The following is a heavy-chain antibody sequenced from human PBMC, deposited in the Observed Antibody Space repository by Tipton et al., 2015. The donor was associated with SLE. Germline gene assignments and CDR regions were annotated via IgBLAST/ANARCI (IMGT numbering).Heavy chain of an antibody. CDR3: TRETDYYDSSGYYYYYYYMDV. V-gene: IGHV3-49*04. Sequence: SLRLSCTASGFTFGDYAMSWVRQAPGKGLEWVGFIRSKAYGGTTEYAASVKGRFTTSRDDSKSIAYLQMNSLKTEDTAVYYCTRETDYYDSSGYYYYYYYMDVWGKGTTVTVSS. J-gene: IGHJ6*03. D-gene: IGHD3-22*01. CDR1: GFTFGDYA. CDR2: IRSKAYGGTT.